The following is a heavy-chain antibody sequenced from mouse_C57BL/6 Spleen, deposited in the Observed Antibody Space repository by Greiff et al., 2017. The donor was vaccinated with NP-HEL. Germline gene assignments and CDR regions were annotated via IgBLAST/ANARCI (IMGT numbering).Heavy chain of an antibody. V-gene: IGHV5-9-1*02. CDR1: GFTFSSYA. CDR3: TRVATAYYFDY. Sequence: EVKLEESGEGLVKPGGSLKLSCAASGFTFSSYAMSWVRQTPEKRLEWVAYISSGGDYIYYADTVKGRFTISRDNARNTLYLQMSSLKSEDTAMYYCTRVATAYYFDYWGQGTTLTVSS. CDR2: ISSGGDYI. J-gene: IGHJ2*01. D-gene: IGHD1-2*01.